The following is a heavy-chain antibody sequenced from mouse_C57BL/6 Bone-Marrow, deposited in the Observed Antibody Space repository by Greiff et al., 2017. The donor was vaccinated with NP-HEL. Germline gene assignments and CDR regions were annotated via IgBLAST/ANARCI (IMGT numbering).Heavy chain of an antibody. D-gene: IGHD2-4*01. V-gene: IGHV1-66*01. CDR3: ARGRLRPDY. Sequence: QVQLQQSGPELVKPGASVKISCKASGYSFTSYYIHWVKQRPGQGLEWIGWIYPGCGNTKYNEKFKGKATLTADTSSSTAYMQLSSLTSEDSAVYYCARGRLRPDYWGQGTTLTVSS. J-gene: IGHJ2*01. CDR1: GYSFTSYY. CDR2: IYPGCGNT.